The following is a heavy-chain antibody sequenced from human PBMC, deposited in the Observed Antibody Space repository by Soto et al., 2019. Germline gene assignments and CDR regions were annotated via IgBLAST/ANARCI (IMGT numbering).Heavy chain of an antibody. V-gene: IGHV3-7*01. CDR2: IKQDGSEK. D-gene: IGHD3-10*01. CDR3: ARGEAIGDDP. CDR1: GLTFSSYW. Sequence: EVHLVESGGGLAQPGGSLRLSCAASGLTFSSYWMTWVRQAPGKGLEWVANIKQDGSEKYYVDSVKGRFTISRDNAKNSLYLQMNNLRVEDTAVYYCARGEAIGDDPWGHGTLVTLSS. J-gene: IGHJ5*02.